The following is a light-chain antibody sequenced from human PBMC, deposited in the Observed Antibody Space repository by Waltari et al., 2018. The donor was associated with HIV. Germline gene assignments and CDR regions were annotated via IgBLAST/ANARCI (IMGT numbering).Light chain of an antibody. J-gene: IGLJ3*02. CDR3: QSSDIRLHGLWV. CDR1: KSNIGAGHD. Sequence: QSLLTQPPSASATPGQRITISCTGNKSNIGAGHDVHWYRQLPGTAPRLLIFANSNRPSGVPDRISGSKSTASASLAITGLQAEDEGYYYCQSSDIRLHGLWVFGGGTKVTVL. CDR2: ANS. V-gene: IGLV1-40*01.